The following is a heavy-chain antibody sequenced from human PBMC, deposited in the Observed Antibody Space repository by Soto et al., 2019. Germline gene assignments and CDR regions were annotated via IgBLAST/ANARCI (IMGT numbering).Heavy chain of an antibody. Sequence: GGSLRLSCAASGFTFSSYAMSWVRQAPGKGLEWVSAISGSGDSIYYADSVKGRFTISRDNSQNTLYLQMNSLRAEDTAVYYCAKRAFGFSYYFDYWGQGNLVTVSS. CDR3: AKRAFGFSYYFDY. CDR2: ISGSGDSI. V-gene: IGHV3-23*01. J-gene: IGHJ4*02. CDR1: GFTFSSYA. D-gene: IGHD3-10*01.